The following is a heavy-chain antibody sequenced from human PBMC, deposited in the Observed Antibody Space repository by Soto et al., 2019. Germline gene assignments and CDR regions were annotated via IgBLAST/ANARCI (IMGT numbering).Heavy chain of an antibody. CDR2: ISPTGDTI. Sequence: PGGSLRLSCATSGFTFSDYYMSWIRQAPGKGLEWVSYISPTGDTIYYADSVKGRVTVSRDNAKNSLYLEMNSLRAGATAVYYCVRGSRACARGYWGQGTMVTVSS. V-gene: IGHV3-11*01. D-gene: IGHD1-26*01. J-gene: IGHJ4*02. CDR1: GFTFSDYY. CDR3: VRGSRACARGY.